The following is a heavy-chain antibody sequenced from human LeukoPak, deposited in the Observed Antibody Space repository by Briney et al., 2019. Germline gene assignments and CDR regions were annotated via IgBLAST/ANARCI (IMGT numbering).Heavy chain of an antibody. CDR1: GYSISSGYY. Sequence: SETLSLTCAVSGYSISSGYYWGWIRQPPGKGLEWIGSIYHSGSTYYNPSLKSRVTISVDTSKNQFSLKLSSVTAADTAVYYCARRIVYDAFDIWGQGTMVTVSS. D-gene: IGHD2/OR15-2a*01. J-gene: IGHJ3*02. CDR3: ARRIVYDAFDI. V-gene: IGHV4-38-2*01. CDR2: IYHSGST.